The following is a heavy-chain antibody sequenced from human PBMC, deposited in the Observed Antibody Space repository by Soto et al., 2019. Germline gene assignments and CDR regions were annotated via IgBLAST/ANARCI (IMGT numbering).Heavy chain of an antibody. D-gene: IGHD4-4*01. CDR2: IIPIFGTT. Sequence: QVQLVQSGAEVKKPGSSVKVSCKASGATFSTNAFSWVRQAPGQGLEWMGGIIPIFGTTDYAQKFQGRLTITADESASTAYMELRNLRSEDTAIYFCERSTTVTLIREDYWGQGTLVTVSS. CDR1: GATFSTNA. V-gene: IGHV1-69*12. J-gene: IGHJ4*02. CDR3: ERSTTVTLIREDY.